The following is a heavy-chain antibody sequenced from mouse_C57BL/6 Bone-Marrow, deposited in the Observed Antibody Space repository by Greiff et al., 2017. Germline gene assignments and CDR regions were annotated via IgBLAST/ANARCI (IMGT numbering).Heavy chain of an antibody. Sequence: QVQLQQSGAELVRPGASVKLSCKASGYTFTDYYINWVKQRPGQGLEWIARIYPGSGNTYYNEKFKGKATLTAEKSSSPAYMQLSSLTSEDSAVYFCARRDGYYAMDYWGQGTSVTVSS. CDR3: ARRDGYYAMDY. CDR2: IYPGSGNT. D-gene: IGHD2-3*01. V-gene: IGHV1-76*01. CDR1: GYTFTDYY. J-gene: IGHJ4*01.